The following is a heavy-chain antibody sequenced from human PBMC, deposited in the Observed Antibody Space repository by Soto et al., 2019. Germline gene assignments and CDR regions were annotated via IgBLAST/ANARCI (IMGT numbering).Heavy chain of an antibody. V-gene: IGHV1-69*02. CDR3: ARPFQPTQCVGGACYPDNWFDP. CDR2: IIPMFGIA. J-gene: IGHJ5*02. D-gene: IGHD2-21*02. Sequence: QVQLVQSGAEVKEPGSSVKVSCRAPGGTLNSFSITWLRQAPGQGLEWMGRIIPMFGIANYAQRFQDRLTITADKSTSPAYMELKSLRPEDTAVYYCARPFQPTQCVGGACYPDNWFDPWGQGTLVTVS. CDR1: GGTLNSFS.